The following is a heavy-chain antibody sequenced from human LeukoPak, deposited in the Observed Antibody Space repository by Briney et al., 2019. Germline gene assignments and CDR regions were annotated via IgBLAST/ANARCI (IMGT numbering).Heavy chain of an antibody. V-gene: IGHV1-18*01. D-gene: IGHD1-1*01. CDR1: GYTFTSYG. CDR3: ASLRTGTNNWFDP. CDR2: ISAYNGNT. Sequence: ASVKVSCKASGYTFTSYGISWVRQAPGQGLEWMGWISAYNGNTNYAQKLQGRVTMTTDTSTSTAYMELRSLRSEDTAVYYCASLRTGTNNWFDPWGQGTLVTVSS. J-gene: IGHJ5*02.